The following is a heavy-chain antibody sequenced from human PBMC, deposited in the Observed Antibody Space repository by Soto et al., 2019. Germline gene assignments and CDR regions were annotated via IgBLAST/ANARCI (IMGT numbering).Heavy chain of an antibody. Sequence: PGGSLRLACAAFGYTFSTYAMEWVRKAPGEGLEWVAVIAYDGSNKYYADSVKGRFTISRDNSKNTLYLQMDSLRAEDTAVYYCARAQGLYTYGNSADYWGQGTQVTVSS. CDR1: GYTFSTYA. D-gene: IGHD5-18*01. CDR3: ARAQGLYTYGNSADY. J-gene: IGHJ4*02. CDR2: IAYDGSNK. V-gene: IGHV3-30-3*01.